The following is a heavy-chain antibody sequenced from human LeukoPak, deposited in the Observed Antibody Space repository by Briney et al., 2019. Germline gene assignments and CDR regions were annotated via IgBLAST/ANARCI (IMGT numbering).Heavy chain of an antibody. D-gene: IGHD4-17*01. CDR2: IYYRGST. Sequence: SETLSLICTVSGGSINNYYWSCIRQPPGKGLEWIGYIYYRGSTNYNPSLKSRVTFSVDTSKNQFSLKLNSVTAADTAVYYCARGGDYSDLRYFDYWGQGTLVTVSS. V-gene: IGHV4-59*01. CDR1: GGSINNYY. CDR3: ARGGDYSDLRYFDY. J-gene: IGHJ4*02.